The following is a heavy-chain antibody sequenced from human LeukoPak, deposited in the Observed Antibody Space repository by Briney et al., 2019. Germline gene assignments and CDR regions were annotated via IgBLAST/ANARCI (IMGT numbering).Heavy chain of an antibody. CDR2: ISSSGDTT. D-gene: IGHD6-13*01. CDR1: GFTFRSYA. CDR3: AKRLAAARIFDS. V-gene: IGHV3-23*01. Sequence: GGSLRLSCAASGFTFRSYAMSWVRQPPGKGLEWVSSISSSGDTTFYADSVKGRFTISRDNSKNTLYLQINSLRAEDTAVYFRAKRLAAARIFDSWGQGTLVTVSS. J-gene: IGHJ4*02.